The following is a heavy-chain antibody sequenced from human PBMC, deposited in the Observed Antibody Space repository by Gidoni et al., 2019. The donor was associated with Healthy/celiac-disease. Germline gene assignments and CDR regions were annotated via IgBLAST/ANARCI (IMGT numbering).Heavy chain of an antibody. CDR2: IKSKTEGGTT. J-gene: IGHJ4*02. CDR1: GFTFSNAW. Sequence: EVQLVESGVGLVKPGWSIRLSCAASGFTFSNAWMSWARQAPGKGLEWVGRIKSKTEGGTTDYAAPVKGRFTISRDDSKNTLYLQMNSLKTEDTAVYYCTTDHIVATLYFDYWGQGTLVTVSS. D-gene: IGHD5-12*01. CDR3: TTDHIVATLYFDY. V-gene: IGHV3-15*01.